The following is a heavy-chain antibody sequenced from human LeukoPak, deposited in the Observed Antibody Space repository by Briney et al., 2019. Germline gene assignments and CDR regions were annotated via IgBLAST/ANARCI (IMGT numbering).Heavy chain of an antibody. J-gene: IGHJ3*02. V-gene: IGHV4-30-4*01. CDR2: IYYSGST. D-gene: IGHD4-17*01. Sequence: SQTLSLTCTVSGGSISSGDYYWSWIRQPPGKGLEWIGYIYYSGSTCYNPSLKSRVTISVDTSKNQFSLKLSSVTAADTAVYYCARGLTTVSPFDAFDIWGQGTMVTVSS. CDR1: GGSISSGDYY. CDR3: ARGLTTVSPFDAFDI.